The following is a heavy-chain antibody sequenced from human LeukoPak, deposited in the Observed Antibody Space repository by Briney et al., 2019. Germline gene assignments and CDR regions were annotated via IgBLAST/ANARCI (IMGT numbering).Heavy chain of an antibody. CDR2: TYYSGST. V-gene: IGHV4-59*01. J-gene: IGHJ6*03. D-gene: IGHD3-10*01. Sequence: SETLSLTCTVSGGSISSYYWSWIRQPPGKGLEWIGYTYYSGSTNYNPSLKSRVTISVDTSKNQFSLKLSSVTAADTAVYYCARGVSSDYYGSGSYYLYYYYYMDVWGKGTTVTISS. CDR3: ARGVSSDYYGSGSYYLYYYYYMDV. CDR1: GGSISSYY.